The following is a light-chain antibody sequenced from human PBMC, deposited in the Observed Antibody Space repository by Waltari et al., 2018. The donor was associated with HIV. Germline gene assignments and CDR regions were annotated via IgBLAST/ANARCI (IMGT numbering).Light chain of an antibody. Sequence: QSALTQPPSASGSPGQSVTLSCTGANSDVGGYNYVPWYQQRPGKAPKLMIFEVIKRPSGVPDRFSGSKSGNTASLTVSGLQADDEADYYCGSFVGSNSHYVFGTGTKVTVL. CDR3: GSFVGSNSHYV. CDR2: EVI. CDR1: NSDVGGYNY. J-gene: IGLJ1*01. V-gene: IGLV2-8*01.